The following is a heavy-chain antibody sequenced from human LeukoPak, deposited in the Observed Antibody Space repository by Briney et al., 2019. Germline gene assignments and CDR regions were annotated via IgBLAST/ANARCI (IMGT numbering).Heavy chain of an antibody. D-gene: IGHD6-19*01. J-gene: IGHJ3*02. Sequence: PSETLSLTCTVSGGSISSYYWSWIRQPPGKGLEWIGYIYYSGNTNYNPSLKSRVTISVDTSKNQFSLKLSSVTAADTAVYYCARDPVAGEAFDIWGQGTMVTVSS. V-gene: IGHV4-59*01. CDR2: IYYSGNT. CDR1: GGSISSYY. CDR3: ARDPVAGEAFDI.